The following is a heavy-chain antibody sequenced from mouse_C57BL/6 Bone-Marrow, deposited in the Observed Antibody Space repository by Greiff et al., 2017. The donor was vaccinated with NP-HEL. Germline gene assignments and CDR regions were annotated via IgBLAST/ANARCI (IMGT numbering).Heavy chain of an antibody. CDR3: ARGEGLRRFDY. Sequence: VQLQQSGAELVMPGASVKLSCKASGYTFTSYWMHWVKQRPGQGLEWIGEIDPSDSYTNYNQKFKGKSTLTVDKSSSTAYMQLSSLTSEDSAVYYCARGEGLRRFDYWGQGTTLTVSS. CDR1: GYTFTSYW. D-gene: IGHD2-4*01. V-gene: IGHV1-69*01. J-gene: IGHJ2*01. CDR2: IDPSDSYT.